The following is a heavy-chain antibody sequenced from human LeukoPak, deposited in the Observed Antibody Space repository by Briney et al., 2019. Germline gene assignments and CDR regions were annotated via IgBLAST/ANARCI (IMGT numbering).Heavy chain of an antibody. CDR2: IRFTGSYI. J-gene: IGHJ4*02. Sequence: GGSLRLSCVASGFTFSHYSMNWVRQAPGKGLEWVSSIRFTGSYIYYADSVKGRFTISRDDAKNLLSLQMISLRAEDTAVYYCTRAGPRRVGYNSDYWGQGTLVTVSS. CDR1: GFTFSHYS. CDR3: TRAGPRRVGYNSDY. V-gene: IGHV3-21*01. D-gene: IGHD5-24*01.